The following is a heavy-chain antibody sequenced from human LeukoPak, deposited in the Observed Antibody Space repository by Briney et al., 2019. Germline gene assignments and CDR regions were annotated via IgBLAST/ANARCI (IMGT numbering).Heavy chain of an antibody. CDR2: ISYDGSNK. J-gene: IGHJ6*03. Sequence: GGSLRLSCAASELTLSDNYMSWIRQAPGRGLEWVAVISYDGSNKYYADSVKGRFTISRDNSKNTLYLQMNSLRAEDTAVYYCAREYCSGGSCYSYYYYYYMDVWGKGTTVTVSS. V-gene: IGHV3-30*03. D-gene: IGHD2-15*01. CDR1: ELTLSDNY. CDR3: AREYCSGGSCYSYYYYYYMDV.